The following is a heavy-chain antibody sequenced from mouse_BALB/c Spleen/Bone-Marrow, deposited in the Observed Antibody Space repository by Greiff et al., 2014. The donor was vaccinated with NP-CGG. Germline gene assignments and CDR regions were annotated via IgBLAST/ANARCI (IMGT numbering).Heavy chain of an antibody. CDR3: GRHYRFPFLFDH. CDR1: GYTFTSSW. D-gene: IGHD2-14*01. V-gene: IGHV1S130*01. Sequence: QVQLQQSGSVLVRPGASVKLSCKASGYTFTSSWMHWARQRPGQGLEWIGEIHPNSGNTNYNEKFKGKATLTVDTSSSTAYVDLSSLTAEDSAGYFCGRHYRFPFLFDHWGQG. J-gene: IGHJ2*01. CDR2: IHPNSGNT.